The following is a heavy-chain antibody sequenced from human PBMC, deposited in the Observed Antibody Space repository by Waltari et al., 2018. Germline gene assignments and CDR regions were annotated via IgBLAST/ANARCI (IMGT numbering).Heavy chain of an antibody. CDR2: IYSGGST. Sequence: EVQLVESGGGLIQPGGSLRLSCAASGFTVSSNYMSWVRQAPGKGLEWVSVIYSGGSTYYADSGKGRFTISRDNSKNTLYLQMNSLRAEDTAVYYCARGNDILTGYRRYYYYGMDVWGQGTTVTVSS. V-gene: IGHV3-53*01. D-gene: IGHD3-9*01. J-gene: IGHJ6*02. CDR1: GFTVSSNY. CDR3: ARGNDILTGYRRYYYYGMDV.